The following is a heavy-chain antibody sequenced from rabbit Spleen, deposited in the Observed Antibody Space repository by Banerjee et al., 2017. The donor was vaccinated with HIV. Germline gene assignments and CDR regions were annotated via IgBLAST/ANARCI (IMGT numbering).Heavy chain of an antibody. J-gene: IGHJ6*01. CDR3: ARDSGSSFSSYGMDL. V-gene: IGHV1S45*01. Sequence: QEQLVESGGGMVKPEGSLTLTCTASGFSFSSYYYMCWVRQAPGKGLEWIACIDISSSGRTYYANWPKGRFTISKTSSTTVTLQMTSLTAADTATYFCARDSGSSFSSYGMDLWGPGTLVTVS. CDR1: GFSFSSYYY. CDR2: IDISSSGRT. D-gene: IGHD8-1*01.